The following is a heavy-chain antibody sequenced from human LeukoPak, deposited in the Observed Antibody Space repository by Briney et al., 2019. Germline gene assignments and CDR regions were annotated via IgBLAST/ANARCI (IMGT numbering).Heavy chain of an antibody. CDR3: ARAAQPGFDP. Sequence: GGSLRLSCRASGLTFSTYSMNWVRQAPGKGLEWVSYISSDSGTIYYADSVKGRFTISRDNAKKSLYLQMNSLRAEDTAVYYCARAAQPGFDPWGQGTLVTVSS. V-gene: IGHV3-48*01. CDR1: GLTFSTYS. D-gene: IGHD1-14*01. CDR2: ISSDSGTI. J-gene: IGHJ5*02.